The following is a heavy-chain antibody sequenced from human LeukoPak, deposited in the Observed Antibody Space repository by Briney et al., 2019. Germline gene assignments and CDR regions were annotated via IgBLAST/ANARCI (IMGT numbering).Heavy chain of an antibody. V-gene: IGHV3-21*04. Sequence: PGGSLRLSCAASGFTFSSYSMNWVRQAPGKGLEWVSSISSSSSYIYYADSVKGRCTISRDNAKNSLYLQMNSLRPEDTAVYFCARGFDTSGYSDYWGQGTLVTVSS. D-gene: IGHD3-22*01. CDR3: ARGFDTSGYSDY. CDR1: GFTFSSYS. CDR2: ISSSSSYI. J-gene: IGHJ4*02.